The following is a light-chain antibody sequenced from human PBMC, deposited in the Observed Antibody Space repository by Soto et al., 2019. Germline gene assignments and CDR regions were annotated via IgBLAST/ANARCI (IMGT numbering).Light chain of an antibody. Sequence: EIVLTQSPATLSLSPGERATLSCRASQSVSSYLAWYQQKPGQAPRLLIYDASNRAPGIPARFRGSGSGTDFTLTISRLEPEDFAVYYCQQRSNWPSFGGGTKVDIK. CDR2: DAS. J-gene: IGKJ4*01. V-gene: IGKV3-11*01. CDR3: QQRSNWPS. CDR1: QSVSSY.